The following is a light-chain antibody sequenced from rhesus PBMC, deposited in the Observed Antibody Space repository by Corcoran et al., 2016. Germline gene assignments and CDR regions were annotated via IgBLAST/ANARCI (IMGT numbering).Light chain of an antibody. J-gene: IGLJ1*01. Sequence: QAALTQPPSVSGSPGQSVTIYCTGTSNDVGGYDYSSWYQQHPGTAPKLMIYEVSKRPSGVSDRFAGSKSGNTASLTISGLQAEDEADYYCSSYAGINTFIFGAGTRLTVL. V-gene: IGLV2-23*01. CDR2: EVS. CDR3: SSYAGINTFI. CDR1: SNDVGGYDY.